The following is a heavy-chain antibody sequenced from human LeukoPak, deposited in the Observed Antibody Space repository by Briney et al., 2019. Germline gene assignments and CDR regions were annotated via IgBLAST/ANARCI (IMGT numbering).Heavy chain of an antibody. V-gene: IGHV5-51*01. J-gene: IGHJ4*02. CDR2: IYPGESDI. Sequence: GESLKISCKGSGYSITDYWIGWVRQVPGKGLEWVGLIYPGESDIRYSPSFQGQVTISADKSISTAYLLWSSLKASDTAMYYCARHAFHNDNSDYYFAHWGQGTLVTVSS. CDR1: GYSITDYW. D-gene: IGHD3-22*01. CDR3: ARHAFHNDNSDYYFAH.